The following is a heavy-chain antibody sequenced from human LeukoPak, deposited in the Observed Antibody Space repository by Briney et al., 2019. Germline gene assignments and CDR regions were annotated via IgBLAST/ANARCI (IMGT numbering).Heavy chain of an antibody. CDR2: IKYDGSEK. D-gene: IGHD1-1*01. CDR1: GFTFSSYW. CDR3: ARDNNYYFDY. J-gene: IGHJ4*02. V-gene: IGHV3-7*01. Sequence: GGSLRLSSAASGFTFSSYWMSWVRQAPGKGLEWVANIKYDGSEKHYVDSVKGRFIISRDNAKNSLYLQVNSLRAEDTAVYYCARDNNYYFDYWGQGTLVTVSS.